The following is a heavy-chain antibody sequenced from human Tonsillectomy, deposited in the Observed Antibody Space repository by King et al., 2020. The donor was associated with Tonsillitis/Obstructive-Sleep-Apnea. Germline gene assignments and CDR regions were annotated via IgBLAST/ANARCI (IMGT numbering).Heavy chain of an antibody. J-gene: IGHJ3*02. CDR3: AREGDEVDAFDI. D-gene: IGHD3-16*01. V-gene: IGHV4-59*01. CDR1: GGSISPYY. Sequence: VQLQESGPGLVKPSETLSLTCTVSGGSISPYYWGWIRQPPGKGLEWIGYVYDSGGTNYDPSLKSRVTIPVDTPKNQFSLKLRSVTAADTALYYCAREGDEVDAFDIWGQGTMVTVSS. CDR2: VYDSGGT.